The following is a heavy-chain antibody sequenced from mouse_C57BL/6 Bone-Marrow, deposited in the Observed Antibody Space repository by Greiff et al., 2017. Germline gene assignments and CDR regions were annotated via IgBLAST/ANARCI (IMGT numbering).Heavy chain of an antibody. CDR1: GYTFTSYW. D-gene: IGHD2-1*01. V-gene: IGHV1-64*01. CDR3: ARLYGNHWYFDV. Sequence: VQLQQSGAELVKPGASVKLSCKASGYTFTSYWMHWVKQRPGQGLEWIGMIHPNSGSTNYNEKFKSKATLTVDKSSSTAYMQLSSLTSEDSAVYYCARLYGNHWYFDVWGTGTTVTVSS. J-gene: IGHJ1*03. CDR2: IHPNSGST.